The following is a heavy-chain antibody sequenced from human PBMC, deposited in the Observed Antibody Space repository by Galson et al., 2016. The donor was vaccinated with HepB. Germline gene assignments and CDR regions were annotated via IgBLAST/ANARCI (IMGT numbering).Heavy chain of an antibody. Sequence: SVKVSCKASGYTFTKYYMHWVRQAPGQGLEWMGIINPSNFTTNYAEKFQGRVTMTRDTSTSAVYMELSSLTSDDRAVYYCARDRGYSYGRGLFFDNWGQGTLVTVSS. J-gene: IGHJ4*02. CDR1: GYTFTKYY. V-gene: IGHV1-46*01. CDR3: ARDRGYSYGRGLFFDN. CDR2: INPSNFTT. D-gene: IGHD5-12*01.